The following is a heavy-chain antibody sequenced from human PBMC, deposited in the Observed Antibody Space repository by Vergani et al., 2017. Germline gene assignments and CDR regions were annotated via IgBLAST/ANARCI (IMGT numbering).Heavy chain of an antibody. CDR3: ARVLSGQYRGYCSSTSCYKGLYYYYYMDV. CDR1: SGSFSGYY. V-gene: IGHV4-34*01. CDR2: INHSGST. J-gene: IGHJ6*03. Sequence: QVQLQQWGAGLLKPSETLSLTCAVYSGSFSGYYWSWIRQPPGKGLEWIGEINHSGSTNYNPSLKSRVTISVDTSKNQFSLKLSSVTAADTAVYYCARVLSGQYRGYCSSTSCYKGLYYYYYMDVWGKGTTVTVSS. D-gene: IGHD2-2*02.